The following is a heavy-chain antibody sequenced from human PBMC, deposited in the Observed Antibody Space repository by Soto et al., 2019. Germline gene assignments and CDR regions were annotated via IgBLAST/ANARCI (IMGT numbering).Heavy chain of an antibody. Sequence: QITLKESGPTLVKPTQTLTLTCTFSGFSLSTSGVGVGWIRQPPGKALEWVTLIYWDDDKRYSPSLKSRITITKDTSKSQVVLTMSNMDPVDTGTYYCARHIPSGYNDAFDSWGQGTMVTVS. CDR2: IYWDDDK. CDR3: ARHIPSGYNDAFDS. D-gene: IGHD3-9*01. V-gene: IGHV2-5*02. CDR1: GFSLSTSGVG. J-gene: IGHJ3*02.